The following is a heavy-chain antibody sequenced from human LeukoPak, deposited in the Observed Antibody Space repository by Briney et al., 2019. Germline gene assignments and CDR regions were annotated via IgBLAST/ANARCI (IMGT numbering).Heavy chain of an antibody. J-gene: IGHJ4*02. CDR3: AKDQGYSQDY. D-gene: IGHD5-18*01. CDR2: IGYNERDK. Sequence: PGGSLRLSCAASRFPFHNYGIHLVRPASGQGREWVAFIGYNERDKHYADSAKGRFTISRENSKNTLYLQMNSLRGEDTGVYYCAKDQGYSQDYWGQGTLVTVSS. V-gene: IGHV3-30*02. CDR1: RFPFHNYG.